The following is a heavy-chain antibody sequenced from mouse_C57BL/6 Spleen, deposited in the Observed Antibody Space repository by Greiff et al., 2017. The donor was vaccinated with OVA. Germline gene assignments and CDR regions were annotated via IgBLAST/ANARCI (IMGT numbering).Heavy chain of an antibody. CDR1: GYTFTDYY. Sequence: EVQLQQSGPVLVKPGDSVKMTCQVSGYTFTDYYMYWVKQSHGKSLEWIGVINPYNGGTSYNQKFKGKATLTVDKSSSTAYMELNSLTSEDSAVYYCARDWDAFDYRRQGTTLTVSS. CDR3: ARDWDAFDY. J-gene: IGHJ2*01. D-gene: IGHD4-1*01. CDR2: INPYNGGT. V-gene: IGHV1-19*01.